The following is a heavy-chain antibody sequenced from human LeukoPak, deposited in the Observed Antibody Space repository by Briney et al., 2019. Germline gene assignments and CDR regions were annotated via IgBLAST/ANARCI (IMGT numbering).Heavy chain of an antibody. CDR3: ASRDYFDY. CDR2: ITADSGTT. CDR1: GFTFSTKS. J-gene: IGHJ4*02. V-gene: IGHV3-48*02. Sequence: GGSLRLSCAVSGFTFSTKSMNWVRQAPGKGLEWVSYITADSGTTYYADSVKGRFAISRDNAKNSLYLQMNSLRDEDTAVYYCASRDYFDYWGQGTLVTVSS.